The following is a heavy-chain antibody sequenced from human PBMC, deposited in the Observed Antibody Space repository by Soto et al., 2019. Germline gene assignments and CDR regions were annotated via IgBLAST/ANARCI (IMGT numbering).Heavy chain of an antibody. Sequence: GGSLRLSCAASGFTFSSYAMSWVRQAPGKGPEWVSGTSSSGGSTYYADSVKGRFTISRDNFKNTLYLQMNSLRAEDTAVYYCAIAMAGKWHPFDYWGHGTLVTVSS. D-gene: IGHD6-19*01. CDR3: AIAMAGKWHPFDY. J-gene: IGHJ4*01. CDR2: TSSSGGST. V-gene: IGHV3-23*01. CDR1: GFTFSSYA.